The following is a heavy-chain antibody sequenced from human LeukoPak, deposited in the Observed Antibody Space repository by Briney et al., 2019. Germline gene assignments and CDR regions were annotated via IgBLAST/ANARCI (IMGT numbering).Heavy chain of an antibody. V-gene: IGHV3-7*01. CDR3: VRGSRLHFYGKTQEHFDA. J-gene: IGHJ4*02. CDR1: GFTFSDVW. D-gene: IGHD3-10*01. CDR2: IRQDGSEI. Sequence: PGGSLRLSCAASGFTFSDVWMGWVRQAPGKGLAWVANIRQDGSEIHYVDSVKGRFTISRDNGRSSLYLQMNSLRAGDTAVYFCVRGSRLHFYGKTQEHFDAWGQGTLVTVSS.